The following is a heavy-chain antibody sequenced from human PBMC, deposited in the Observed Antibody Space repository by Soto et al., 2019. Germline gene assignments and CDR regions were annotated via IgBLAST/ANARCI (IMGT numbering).Heavy chain of an antibody. CDR1: GFSFESYS. CDR3: EKATATGGGAFDI. V-gene: IGHV3-30*18. D-gene: IGHD2-8*02. J-gene: IGHJ3*02. Sequence: GGSLRLSCAASGFSFESYSMHWVRQAPGKGLEWVATVSFDSKNKYYIDSVEGRFTLSRDNAKNLLYLQMNSLRHEDTAVYYCEKATATGGGAFDICGQGTMVPVSS. CDR2: VSFDSKNK.